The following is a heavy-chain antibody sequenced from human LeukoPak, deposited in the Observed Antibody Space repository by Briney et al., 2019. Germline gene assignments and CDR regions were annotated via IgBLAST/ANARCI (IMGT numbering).Heavy chain of an antibody. CDR1: GGSFSGYY. J-gene: IGHJ3*02. V-gene: IGHV4-34*01. CDR2: INHSGST. CDR3: AREGDGYNAFDI. Sequence: SETLSLTCAVYGGSFSGYYWSWIRQPPGKGLEWIGEINHSGSTNYNPSLKSRVTISVDTSKNQFSLKLSSVTAADTAMYYCAREGDGYNAFDIWGQGTMVTVSS. D-gene: IGHD5-24*01.